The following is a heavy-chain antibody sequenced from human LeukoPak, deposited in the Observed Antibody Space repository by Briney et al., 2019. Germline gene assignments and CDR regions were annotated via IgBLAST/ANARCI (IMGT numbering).Heavy chain of an antibody. J-gene: IGHJ3*02. D-gene: IGHD3-10*01. CDR2: INPSGGST. V-gene: IGHV1-46*01. Sequence: ASVKVSCKASGYTFTSYYMHWVRQAPGQGLEWMGIINPSGGSTSYAQKFQGRVTMTRDTSTSTVYMELSSLRSEDTAVYYCAREDGVTNAFDIWGQGQWSPSLQ. CDR1: GYTFTSYY. CDR3: AREDGVTNAFDI.